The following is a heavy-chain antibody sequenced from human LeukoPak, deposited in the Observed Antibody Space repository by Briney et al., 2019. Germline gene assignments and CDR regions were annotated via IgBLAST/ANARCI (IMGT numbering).Heavy chain of an antibody. CDR1: GGSISSYY. Sequence: SETLSLTCAVSGGSISSYYWSWIRQPARKGLEWIGRIYTSGSTNYNPSLKSRVTMSVDTSKNQFSLKLSSVTAADTAVYYCARGKDYYDSSGYYGNFDYWGQGTLVTVSS. CDR2: IYTSGST. CDR3: ARGKDYYDSSGYYGNFDY. V-gene: IGHV4-4*07. J-gene: IGHJ4*02. D-gene: IGHD3-22*01.